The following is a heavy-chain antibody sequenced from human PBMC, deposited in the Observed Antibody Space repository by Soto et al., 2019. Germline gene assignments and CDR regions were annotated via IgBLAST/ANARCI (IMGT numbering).Heavy chain of an antibody. D-gene: IGHD3-22*01. CDR3: ARGPPIGDSSGYWVDY. V-gene: IGHV3-30-3*01. J-gene: IGHJ4*02. CDR1: GFTFSSYA. Sequence: QVQLVESGGGVVQPGRSLRLSCAASGFTFSSYAMHWVRQAPGKGLEWVAVISYDGSNKYYADSVKGRFTISRDNSKNTLYLQRNSLRAEDTAVYYCARGPPIGDSSGYWVDYWGQGPLVTVSS. CDR2: ISYDGSNK.